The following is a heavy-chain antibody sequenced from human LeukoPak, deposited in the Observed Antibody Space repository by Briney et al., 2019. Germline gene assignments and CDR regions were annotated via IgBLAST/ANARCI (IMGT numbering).Heavy chain of an antibody. CDR3: ARKQTGTMYDV. CDR1: GDSISSSSYY. J-gene: IGHJ4*02. V-gene: IGHV4-39*07. Sequence: SETLSLTCTVPGDSISSSSYYWAWIRQSPGKGLEWIGTFSSGGSAYYNPSLTSRVSISKDTSDNQFSLRLYSVTAADTAVYYCARKQTGTMYDVWGQGTQVTVSS. CDR2: FSSGGSA. D-gene: IGHD1-7*01.